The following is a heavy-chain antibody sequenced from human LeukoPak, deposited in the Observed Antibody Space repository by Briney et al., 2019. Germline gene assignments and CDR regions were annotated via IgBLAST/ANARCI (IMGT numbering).Heavy chain of an antibody. Sequence: GGSLRLSCAASGFTFSSYTMNWVRQAPGKGLEWVSYIRTTSSTTSYADSVKGRFTISSDNAKNSLYLQMNSLRAEDTAVYYSARDYTYAFDIWGQGTMVTVSS. D-gene: IGHD3-16*01. CDR2: IRTTSSTT. CDR3: ARDYTYAFDI. J-gene: IGHJ3*02. V-gene: IGHV3-48*01. CDR1: GFTFSSYT.